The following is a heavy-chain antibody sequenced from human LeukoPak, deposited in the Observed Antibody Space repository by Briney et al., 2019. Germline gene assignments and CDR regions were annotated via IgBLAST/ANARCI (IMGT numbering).Heavy chain of an antibody. Sequence: SVKVSCKASGGTFSSYAISWVRQAPGQGLEWMGGIIPIFGTANYAQKFQGRVTITTDESTSTAYMELSSLRSEDTAVYYCARERQPYGSGSYSRAFDIWGQGTMVTVSS. V-gene: IGHV1-69*05. CDR3: ARERQPYGSGSYSRAFDI. CDR1: GGTFSSYA. CDR2: IIPIFGTA. J-gene: IGHJ3*02. D-gene: IGHD3-10*01.